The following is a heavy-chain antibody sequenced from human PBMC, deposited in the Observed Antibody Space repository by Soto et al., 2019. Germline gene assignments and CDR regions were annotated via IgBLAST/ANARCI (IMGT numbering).Heavy chain of an antibody. Sequence: ASVKVSCKASGGTFSSYAISWVRQAPGQGLEWMGGIIPIFGTANYAQKFQGRVTITADESTSTAYMELSSLRSEDTAVYYCARGLTMIVVVPNTSYYYGMDVWGQGTTVTGSS. D-gene: IGHD3-22*01. V-gene: IGHV1-69*13. CDR1: GGTFSSYA. CDR3: ARGLTMIVVVPNTSYYYGMDV. CDR2: IIPIFGTA. J-gene: IGHJ6*02.